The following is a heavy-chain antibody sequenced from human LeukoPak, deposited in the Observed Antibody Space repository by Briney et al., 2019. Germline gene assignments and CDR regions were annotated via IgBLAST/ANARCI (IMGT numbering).Heavy chain of an antibody. CDR1: GYTFNGYY. V-gene: IGHV1-2*02. D-gene: IGHD5-12*01. CDR2: INPNSGGT. CDR3: ARDLYGEWLRSTEGDY. J-gene: IGHJ4*02. Sequence: ASVKVSCKASGYTFNGYYIHWVRQAPGQGLEWMGWINPNSGGTNYAQKFQGRVTMTRDTSISTAYMELSRLRSDDTAVYYCARDLYGEWLRSTEGDYWGQGTLVTVSS.